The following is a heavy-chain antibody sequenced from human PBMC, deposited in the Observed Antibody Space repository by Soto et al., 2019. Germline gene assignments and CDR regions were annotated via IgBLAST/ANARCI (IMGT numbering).Heavy chain of an antibody. Sequence: SETLSLTCAVSGGSISSGGYSWSWIRQPPGKGLEWIGYIYHSGSTYYNPSLKSRVTISVDRSKNQFSPKLSSVTAADTAVYYCARDPRTLDGYANWFDPWGQGTLVTVSS. D-gene: IGHD5-18*01. J-gene: IGHJ5*02. CDR1: GGSISSGGYS. CDR2: IYHSGST. V-gene: IGHV4-30-2*01. CDR3: ARDPRTLDGYANWFDP.